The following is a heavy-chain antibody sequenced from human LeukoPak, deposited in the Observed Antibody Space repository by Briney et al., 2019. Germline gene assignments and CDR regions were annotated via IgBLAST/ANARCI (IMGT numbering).Heavy chain of an antibody. CDR3: AGGAVRGNANFDF. J-gene: IGHJ4*02. V-gene: IGHV6-1*01. D-gene: IGHD3-10*01. CDR1: GDSVSGSPAV. Sequence: SQTLSLTCAISGDSVSGSPAVWNWIRQSPSRGLEWLGRAYYRSQWYIDYAVSVKGRITIVPDTSKNQFSLQLNSVTPEDTAVYYCAGGAVRGNANFDFWGQGTLVTVSS. CDR2: AYYRSQWYI.